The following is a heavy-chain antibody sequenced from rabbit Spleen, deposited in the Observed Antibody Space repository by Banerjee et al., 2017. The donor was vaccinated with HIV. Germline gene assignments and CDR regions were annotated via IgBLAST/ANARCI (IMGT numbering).Heavy chain of an antibody. CDR3: ARDTGSSFSTYGMDL. D-gene: IGHD8-1*01. J-gene: IGHJ6*01. CDR1: GFSFSNKAV. CDR2: IDTGSRDFT. Sequence: QEQLVESGGGLVRPEGSLKLSCTASGFSFSNKAVMCWVRQAPGKGLEWIACIDTGSRDFTYYASWAKGRFTISKTSSTTVTLQMTSLTVADTATYFCARDTGSSFSTYGMDLWGPGTLVTVS. V-gene: IGHV1S45*01.